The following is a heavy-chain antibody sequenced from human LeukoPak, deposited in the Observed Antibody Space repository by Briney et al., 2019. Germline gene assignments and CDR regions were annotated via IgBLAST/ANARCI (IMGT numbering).Heavy chain of an antibody. CDR1: GYTLTSYY. V-gene: IGHV1-46*01. D-gene: IGHD3-10*01. CDR3: ARGLVYNGSGSYFLFDY. J-gene: IGHJ4*02. Sequence: ASVKVSCKASGYTLTSYYMHWVRQAPGQGLEWMGIINPSGGSTSYAQKFQGRVTMTRDTSTSTVYMELSSLRAEDAAVYYCARGLVYNGSGSYFLFDYWGQGTLVTVSS. CDR2: INPSGGST.